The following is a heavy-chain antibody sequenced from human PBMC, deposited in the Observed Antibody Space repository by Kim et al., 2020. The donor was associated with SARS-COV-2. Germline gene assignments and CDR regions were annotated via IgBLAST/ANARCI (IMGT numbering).Heavy chain of an antibody. CDR1: GYTFTGYY. Sequence: ASVKVSCKASGYTFTGYYMHWVRQAPGQGLEWMGWINPNSGGTNYAQKFQGRVTMTRDTSISTAYMELSRLRSDDTAVYYCARVGGTVVTVLFDYWGQGTLVTVSS. CDR3: ARVGGTVVTVLFDY. CDR2: INPNSGGT. J-gene: IGHJ4*02. V-gene: IGHV1-2*02. D-gene: IGHD2-15*01.